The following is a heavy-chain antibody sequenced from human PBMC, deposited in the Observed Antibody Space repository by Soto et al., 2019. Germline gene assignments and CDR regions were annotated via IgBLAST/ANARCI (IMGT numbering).Heavy chain of an antibody. CDR2: ISSNGGST. J-gene: IGHJ6*02. CDR3: VKDPPHSLATYYGMDV. Sequence: GGSLRLSCSASGFTFSSYAMHWVRQAPGKGLEYVSAISSNGGSTYYADSVKGRFTISRDNSKNTLYLQMSSLRAEDTAVYYCVKDPPHSLATYYGMDVWGQGTTVTVSS. V-gene: IGHV3-64D*06. CDR1: GFTFSSYA. D-gene: IGHD3-16*02.